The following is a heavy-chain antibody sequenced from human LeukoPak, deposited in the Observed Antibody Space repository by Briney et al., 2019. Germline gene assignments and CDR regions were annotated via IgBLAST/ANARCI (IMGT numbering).Heavy chain of an antibody. CDR2: IYYSGST. J-gene: IGHJ6*02. CDR3: ARDPYGMDV. CDR1: GGSISSYY. V-gene: IGHV4-59*01. Sequence: PSETLSLTCTVSGGSISSYYWSWIRQPPGKGLEWIGYIYYSGSTNYNPSLKSRVTISVDTSKNQFSLKLSSVTAADTAVYYCARDPYGMDVWGQGTLVTVSS.